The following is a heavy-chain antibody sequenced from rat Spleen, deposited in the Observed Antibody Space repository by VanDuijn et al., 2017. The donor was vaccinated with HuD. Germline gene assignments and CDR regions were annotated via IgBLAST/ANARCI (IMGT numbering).Heavy chain of an antibody. CDR3: ARRDYSRGYIMDA. V-gene: IGHV5-34*01. D-gene: IGHD1-3*01. J-gene: IGHJ4*01. CDR1: GFIFSDFG. CDR2: ISGSSGTI. Sequence: EVQLVESGGGLVQPGRSLKLSCVASGFIFSDFGMNWIRQAPGQGLEWVAYISGSSGTIYYADTVKGRFTISRDNAWNMLYLQLSSLRSEDTALYYYARRDYSRGYIMDAWGQGASVTVSS.